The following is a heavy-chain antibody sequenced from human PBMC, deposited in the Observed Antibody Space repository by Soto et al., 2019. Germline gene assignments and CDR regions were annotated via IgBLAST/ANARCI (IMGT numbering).Heavy chain of an antibody. CDR1: GGSISSYY. V-gene: IGHV4-59*01. CDR3: ARDRGIAAAGTLSGPFDP. J-gene: IGHJ5*02. CDR2: IYYSGST. Sequence: KAXETLSLTCPFSGGSISSYYWSWIRQPPGKGPEWIGYIYYSGSTNYNPSLKSRVTISVDTSKNQFSLKLSSVTAADTAVYYCARDRGIAAAGTLSGPFDPWGQGTLVTVYS. D-gene: IGHD6-13*01.